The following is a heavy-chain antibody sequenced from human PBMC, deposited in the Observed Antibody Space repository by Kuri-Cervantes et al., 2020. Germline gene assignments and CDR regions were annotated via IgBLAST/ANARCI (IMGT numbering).Heavy chain of an antibody. Sequence: ASVKVSCKASGYTFTSYGISWVRQAPGQGLEWMGWISAYNGNTNYAQKFQGRVTITRDTSASTAYMELSSLRSEDTAVYYCARDGEAHSSSWYNYYYMDVWGKGTTVTVSS. J-gene: IGHJ6*03. CDR3: ARDGEAHSSSWYNYYYMDV. CDR1: GYTFTSYG. CDR2: ISAYNGNT. V-gene: IGHV1-18*01. D-gene: IGHD6-13*01.